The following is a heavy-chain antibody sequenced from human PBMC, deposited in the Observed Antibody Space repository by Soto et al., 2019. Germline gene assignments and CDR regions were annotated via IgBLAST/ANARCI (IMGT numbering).Heavy chain of an antibody. D-gene: IGHD3-10*01. CDR3: ARPNAYGSGSYYPSYYFDY. CDR2: IYYSGST. CDR1: GGSISSSSYY. V-gene: IGHV4-39*01. Sequence: SETLSLTCTVSGGSISSSSYYWGWIRQPPGKGLEWIGSIYYSGSTYYNPSLKSRVTISVDTSKNQFSLKLSSVTAADTAVYYCARPNAYGSGSYYPSYYFDYWGQGTLVTVSS. J-gene: IGHJ4*02.